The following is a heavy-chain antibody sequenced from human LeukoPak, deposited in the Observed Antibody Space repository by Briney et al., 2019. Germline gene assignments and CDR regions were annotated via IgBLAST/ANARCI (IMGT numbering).Heavy chain of an antibody. Sequence: PSETLSLTCTVSGGSISSYYWSWIRQPPGKGLEWIGYIYYSGSTNYNPSLKSRVTISVDTSKNQFSLKLSSVTAADTAVYYCARGVRCFGGVCYTPPPWYYYYYYMDVWGKGTTVTVSS. J-gene: IGHJ6*03. V-gene: IGHV4-59*01. CDR3: ARGVRCFGGVCYTPPPWYYYYYYMDV. CDR1: GGSISSYY. CDR2: IYYSGST. D-gene: IGHD2-8*02.